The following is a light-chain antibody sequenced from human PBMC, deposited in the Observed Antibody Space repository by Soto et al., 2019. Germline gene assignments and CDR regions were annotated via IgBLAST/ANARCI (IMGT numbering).Light chain of an antibody. CDR2: SNN. CDR1: SSNIGSNT. CDR3: AAWDDSLKGVV. Sequence: QSVLTQPPSASGTPGQRVTISCSGSSSNIGSNTVNWYQQLPGTAPKLLIYSNNQRPSGVPDRFSGSKSGTSASLAISGLQSEDEADYYCAAWDDSLKGVVFGGGTKGTVL. V-gene: IGLV1-44*01. J-gene: IGLJ2*01.